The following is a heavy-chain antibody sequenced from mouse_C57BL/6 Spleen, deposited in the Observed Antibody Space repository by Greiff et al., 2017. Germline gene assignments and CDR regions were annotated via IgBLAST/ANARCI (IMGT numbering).Heavy chain of an antibody. CDR2: IDPETGGT. CDR3: TRDYFGRPYWYFDV. J-gene: IGHJ1*03. Sequence: QVQLQQSGAELVRPGASVPLSCKASGYTFTDYEMHWVKQTPVHGLEWIGAIDPETGGTAYNQKFKGKAILTADKSSSTAYMELRSLTSEDSAVYYCTRDYFGRPYWYFDVWGTGTTVTVSS. CDR1: GYTFTDYE. V-gene: IGHV1-15*01. D-gene: IGHD1-1*01.